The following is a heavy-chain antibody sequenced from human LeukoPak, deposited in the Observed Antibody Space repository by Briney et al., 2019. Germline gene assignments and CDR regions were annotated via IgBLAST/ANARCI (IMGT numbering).Heavy chain of an antibody. D-gene: IGHD5-18*01. CDR2: ISGSGGST. Sequence: GGSLRLSCAASGFTFSSYAMSWVRQAPRKGLEWVSAISGSGGSTYYADSVKGRFTISRDNSKNTLYLQMNSLRAEGTAVYYCAKDSTAMVHGAFDYWGQGTLVTVSS. J-gene: IGHJ4*02. CDR3: AKDSTAMVHGAFDY. V-gene: IGHV3-23*01. CDR1: GFTFSSYA.